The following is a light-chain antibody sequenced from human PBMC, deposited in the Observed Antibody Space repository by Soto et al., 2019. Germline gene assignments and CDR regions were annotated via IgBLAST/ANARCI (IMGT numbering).Light chain of an antibody. CDR3: QQNYGTPLT. CDR1: QSIRTY. V-gene: IGKV1-39*01. J-gene: IGKJ4*01. Sequence: DIQMTQSPSSLSASVGDRVTITCRASQSIRTYLGWYQQKPGKAPNLLIYSASSLQSGVPSRFSGSGSGTDFTLTISSLQPEDFAAYYCQQNYGTPLTFGGGTKVEIK. CDR2: SAS.